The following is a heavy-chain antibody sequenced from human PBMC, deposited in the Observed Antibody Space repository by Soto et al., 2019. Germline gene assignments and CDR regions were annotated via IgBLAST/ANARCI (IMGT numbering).Heavy chain of an antibody. CDR2: TDYSGNT. V-gene: IGHV4-59*08. J-gene: IGHJ6*01. Sequence: SETLSLTCTVSIDSISSYYWIWIRQSPGKGLEWIGYTDYSGNTNYNPSLKSRVTISGDTSKNQLSLKLSSVTAADTAVYYCARHGHETTTVTSYYYYGMDVWGQGTTVTVSS. CDR1: IDSISSYY. CDR3: ARHGHETTTVTSYYYYGMDV. D-gene: IGHD4-17*01.